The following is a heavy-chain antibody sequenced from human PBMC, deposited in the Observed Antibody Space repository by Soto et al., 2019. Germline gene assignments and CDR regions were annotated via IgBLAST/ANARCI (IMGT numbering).Heavy chain of an antibody. CDR2: INHGHGST. Sequence: QVQLVQSGAEVKKPGASVKVSCKTSGYTFSNHFIYWVRQAPGQGPEWVGIINHGHGSTSYAQKFQDRFDMTTDKSTGTVYLDLSSLSAEDTAVYYCARVGRQHLWFGELSHWGQGTLVTVSS. V-gene: IGHV1-46*01. J-gene: IGHJ4*02. D-gene: IGHD3-10*01. CDR3: ARVGRQHLWFGELSH. CDR1: GYTFSNHF.